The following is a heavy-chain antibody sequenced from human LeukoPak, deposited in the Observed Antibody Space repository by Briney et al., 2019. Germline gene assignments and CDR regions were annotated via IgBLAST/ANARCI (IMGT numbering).Heavy chain of an antibody. CDR1: GYTFTGYY. D-gene: IGHD2-15*01. J-gene: IGHJ6*02. V-gene: IGHV1-2*04. Sequence: GASMKVSCKASGYTFTGYYMHWVRQAPGQGLEWMGWINPNSGGTNYAQKFQGWVTMTRDTSISTAYMELSRLRSDDTAVYYCARGGYCSGGSCYSGYYYGMDVWGQGTTVTVSS. CDR3: ARGGYCSGGSCYSGYYYGMDV. CDR2: INPNSGGT.